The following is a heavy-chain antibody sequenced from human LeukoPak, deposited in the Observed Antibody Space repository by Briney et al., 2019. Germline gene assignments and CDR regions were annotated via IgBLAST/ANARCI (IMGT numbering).Heavy chain of an antibody. D-gene: IGHD6-13*01. CDR1: GFTFSSYA. V-gene: IGHV3-23*01. Sequence: GGSLRLSCAASGFTFSSYAMSWVRQAPGKGLEWVSAISGSGGSAYYADSVKGRFTISRDNSKNTLYLQMNNLRAEDTAVYYCAKESSSSWYYFDYWGQGTLVTVSS. J-gene: IGHJ4*02. CDR3: AKESSSSWYYFDY. CDR2: ISGSGGSA.